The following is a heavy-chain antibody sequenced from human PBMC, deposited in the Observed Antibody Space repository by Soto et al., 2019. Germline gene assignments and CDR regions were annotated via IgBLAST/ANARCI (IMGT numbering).Heavy chain of an antibody. CDR3: AKVAAGPGSWFDP. J-gene: IGHJ5*02. V-gene: IGHV3-23*01. CDR2: ISGSGGST. D-gene: IGHD6-13*01. CDR1: GFTFSSYA. Sequence: RGSLRLSSAASGFTFSSYAMSGVRQAPGKGLEWVSAISGSGGSTYYADSVKGRFTISRDNSKNTLYLQMNSLRAEDTAVYYCAKVAAGPGSWFDPWGQGTLVTVSS.